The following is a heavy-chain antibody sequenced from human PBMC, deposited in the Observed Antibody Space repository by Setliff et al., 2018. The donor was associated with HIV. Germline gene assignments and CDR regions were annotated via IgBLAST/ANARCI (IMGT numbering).Heavy chain of an antibody. CDR3: AARNSGNPTRHFDY. J-gene: IGHJ4*02. D-gene: IGHD3-10*01. CDR1: GYSISNGYS. V-gene: IGHV4-38-2*01. CDR2: IYHSGST. Sequence: PETLSLTCALSGYSISNGYSWGWIRQPSGKGLEWIGSIYHSGSTFYNPSLRSRVTISVDTSQDQFSLRLTSVTAADTAVYYCAARNSGNPTRHFDYWGQGTLVTVSS.